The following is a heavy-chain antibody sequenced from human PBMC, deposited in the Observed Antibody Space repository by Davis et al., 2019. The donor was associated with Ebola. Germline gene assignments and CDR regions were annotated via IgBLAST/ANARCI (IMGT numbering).Heavy chain of an antibody. CDR2: INHSGST. CDR1: GGSFSGYY. Sequence: SETLSLTCAVYGGSFSGYYWSWIRQPPGKGLEWIGEINHSGSTNYNPSLKSRVTILVDTSKNQFSLKLSSVTAADTAVYYCARGVGATTGWFDPWGQGTLVTVSS. CDR3: ARGVGATTGWFDP. V-gene: IGHV4-34*01. J-gene: IGHJ5*02. D-gene: IGHD1-26*01.